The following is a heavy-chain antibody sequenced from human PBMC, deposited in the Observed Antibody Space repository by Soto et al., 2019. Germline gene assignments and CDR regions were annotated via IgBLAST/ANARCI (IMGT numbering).Heavy chain of an antibody. CDR2: IYYSGST. Sequence: QVQLQESGPGLVKPSQTLSLTCTVSGGSISSGYYYWSWIRQPPGKGLEWIGYIYYSGSTYYNPSLKSRVTISVDTSKNQFSLKLSSVTAADTAVYYCARVARRGGYSFDYWGQGTLVTVSS. D-gene: IGHD3-22*01. CDR1: GGSISSGYYY. J-gene: IGHJ4*02. V-gene: IGHV4-30-4*01. CDR3: ARVARRGGYSFDY.